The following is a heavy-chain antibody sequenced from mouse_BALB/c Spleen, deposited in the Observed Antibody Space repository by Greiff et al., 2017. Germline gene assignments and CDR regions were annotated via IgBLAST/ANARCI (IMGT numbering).Heavy chain of an antibody. CDR2: IDPETGGT. D-gene: IGHD2-10*01. CDR1: GYTFTDYE. Sequence: VQRVASGAELVRPGASVTLSCKASGYTFTDYEMHWVKQTPVHGLEWIGAIDPETGGTAYNQKFKGKATLTADQSSSTAYMELRSLTSEDSAVYYCTRAYYGNSYAMDYWGQGTSVTVSS. CDR3: TRAYYGNSYAMDY. J-gene: IGHJ4*01. V-gene: IGHV1-15*01.